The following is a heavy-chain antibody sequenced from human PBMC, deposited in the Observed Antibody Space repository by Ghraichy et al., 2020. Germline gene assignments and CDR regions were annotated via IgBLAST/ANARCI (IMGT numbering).Heavy chain of an antibody. CDR2: IRYDGSNK. D-gene: IGHD6-19*01. Sequence: GESLNISCAASGFTFSSYGMHWVRQAPGKGLEWVAFIRYDGSNKYYADSVKGRFTISRDNSKNTLYLQMNSLRAEDTAVYYCANDGDSSGWWGGYYYYGMDVWGQGTTVTVSS. CDR1: GFTFSSYG. CDR3: ANDGDSSGWWGGYYYYGMDV. J-gene: IGHJ6*02. V-gene: IGHV3-30*02.